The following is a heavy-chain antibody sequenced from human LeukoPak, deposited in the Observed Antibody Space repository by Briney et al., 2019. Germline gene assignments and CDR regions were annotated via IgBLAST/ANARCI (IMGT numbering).Heavy chain of an antibody. D-gene: IGHD2-8*02. V-gene: IGHV4-38-2*01. Sequence: PSETLSLTCAVSSFYISSGYYWGWIRQPPGKGLEWSGSMYHSGVTYYNPSLKSRVTISVETSRNHFSPKLSSLTAADAPVHYRSTINTLYWHLDYWGRGTLVTVSS. CDR1: SFYISSGYY. CDR2: MYHSGVT. CDR3: STINTLYWHLDY. J-gene: IGHJ4*02.